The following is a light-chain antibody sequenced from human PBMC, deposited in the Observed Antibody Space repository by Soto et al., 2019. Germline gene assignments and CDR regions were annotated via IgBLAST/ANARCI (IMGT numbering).Light chain of an antibody. CDR3: QQYNSDSRT. Sequence: DIQMTQSPSTLSASVGDRVTITCRASQSISTWLAWYQHKPGNAPKLLIFDASTLESGVPSRFSGSGSGTEFTLTIDSLQPDDFATYYCQQYNSDSRTFGQGTELDIK. CDR1: QSISTW. CDR2: DAS. J-gene: IGKJ1*01. V-gene: IGKV1-5*01.